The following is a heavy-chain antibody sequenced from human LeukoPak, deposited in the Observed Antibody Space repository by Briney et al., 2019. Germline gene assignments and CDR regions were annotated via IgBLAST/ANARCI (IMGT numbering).Heavy chain of an antibody. CDR1: GGSISSSSYY. CDR3: ARAGFRDAFDI. Sequence: PSETLSLTCTVSGGSISSSSYYWGWLRQPPGKGLEWIGSIYYSGSTYYNPSLKSRVTISVYTSKNQFSLKLSSVTAADTAVYYCARAGFRDAFDIWGQGTMVTVSS. J-gene: IGHJ3*02. CDR2: IYYSGST. V-gene: IGHV4-39*07.